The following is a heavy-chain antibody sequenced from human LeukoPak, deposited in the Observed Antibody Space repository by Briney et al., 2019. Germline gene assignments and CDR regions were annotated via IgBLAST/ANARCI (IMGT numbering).Heavy chain of an antibody. CDR3: ARGPNWNYVVPLDY. J-gene: IGHJ4*02. V-gene: IGHV1-8*01. CDR2: MNPNSGNT. D-gene: IGHD1-7*01. Sequence: ASVKVSCKASGYTFTGYDINWVRQATGQGLEWMGWMNPNSGNTAYAQKFQGRVTMTRNTSISTAYMELSSLRSEDTAVYYCARGPNWNYVVPLDYWGQGTLVTVSS. CDR1: GYTFTGYD.